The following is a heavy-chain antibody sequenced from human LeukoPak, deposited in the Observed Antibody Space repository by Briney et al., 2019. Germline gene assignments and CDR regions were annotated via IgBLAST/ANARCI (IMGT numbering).Heavy chain of an antibody. Sequence: GGSLRLSCAASGFTFRSYWMHWVRQAPGKGLVWVSRINSDEISTNYADSVQGRFTISRGNAKNTVYLQMNSLRVEDTAVYYCVRASPTSDGRAFDIWGQGTMVTVSS. J-gene: IGHJ3*02. D-gene: IGHD2-15*01. CDR2: INSDEIST. CDR1: GFTFRSYW. V-gene: IGHV3-74*01. CDR3: VRASPTSDGRAFDI.